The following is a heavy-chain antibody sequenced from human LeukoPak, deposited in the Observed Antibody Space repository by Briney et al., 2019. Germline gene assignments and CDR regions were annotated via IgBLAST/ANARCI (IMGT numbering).Heavy chain of an antibody. CDR1: GYTFTSYG. J-gene: IGHJ4*02. V-gene: IGHV1-18*01. Sequence: GASVKVSCKASGYTFTSYGISWVRQAPGQGLEWMGWISAYNGNTNYAQKLQGRVTMTTDTSTSTAYMELRSLRSDDTAVYYCARSRYYDSSGYYPWVYWGQGTLVTASS. CDR3: ARSRYYDSSGYYPWVY. CDR2: ISAYNGNT. D-gene: IGHD3-22*01.